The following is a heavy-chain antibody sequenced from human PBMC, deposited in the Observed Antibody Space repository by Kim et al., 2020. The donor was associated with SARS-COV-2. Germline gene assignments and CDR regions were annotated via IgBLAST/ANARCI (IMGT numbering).Heavy chain of an antibody. D-gene: IGHD3-10*01. CDR1: GFTFSSYA. CDR2: ISYDGSNK. CDR3: ARAVTMVRGVISTSPGYYYGMAV. J-gene: IGHJ6*02. V-gene: IGHV3-30*04. Sequence: GGSLRLSCAASGFTFSSYAMHWVRQAPGKGLGWVAVISYDGSNKYYADSVKGRFTISRDNSKNTLYLQMNSLRAEDTAVYYCARAVTMVRGVISTSPGYYYGMAVWGQGTTVTVSS.